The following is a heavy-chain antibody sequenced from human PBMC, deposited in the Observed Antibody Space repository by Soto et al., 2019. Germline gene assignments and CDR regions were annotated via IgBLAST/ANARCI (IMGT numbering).Heavy chain of an antibody. Sequence: QVQLVQSGAEVKKPGASVKVSCKASGYTFTSYGISWVRQAPGQGLEWMGWISAYNGNTNYAQKLQGRVTMTTDTPTSTAYMELRSLRSDDTAVYYCARGPATTYSSSWYYYYYYMDVWGKGTTVTVSS. J-gene: IGHJ6*03. CDR3: ARGPATTYSSSWYYYYYYMDV. CDR1: GYTFTSYG. V-gene: IGHV1-18*01. D-gene: IGHD6-13*01. CDR2: ISAYNGNT.